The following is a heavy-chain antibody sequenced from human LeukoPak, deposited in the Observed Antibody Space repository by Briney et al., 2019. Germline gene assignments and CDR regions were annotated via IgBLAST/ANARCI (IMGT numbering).Heavy chain of an antibody. D-gene: IGHD2-15*01. CDR3: ARSPRVITADYFYHSYMDV. CDR1: GDSIGSGSDY. J-gene: IGHJ6*03. V-gene: IGHV4-61*02. Sequence: SETLSLTCTLSGDSIGSGSDYWRSVRQPAGKGLEWIGRIYTSGSTNYNPSLKSRVTISVDTSKNQFSLKLSSVTAADTAVYYCARSPRVITADYFYHSYMDVWGKGTTVTVSS. CDR2: IYTSGST.